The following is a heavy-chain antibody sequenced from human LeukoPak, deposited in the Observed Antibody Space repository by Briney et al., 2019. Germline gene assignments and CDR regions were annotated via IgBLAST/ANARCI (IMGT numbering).Heavy chain of an antibody. CDR1: GYTFTGYY. CDR2: INPNSGGT. D-gene: IGHD1-26*01. CDR3: ARGIVGATRPHYYYYMDV. V-gene: IGHV1-2*02. Sequence: ASVKVSCKASGYTFTGYYMHWVRQAPGQGLEWMGWINPNSGGTNYAQKFQGRVTMTRDTSISTAYMELSRLRSDDTAVYYCARGIVGATRPHYYYYMDVWGKGTTVTISS. J-gene: IGHJ6*03.